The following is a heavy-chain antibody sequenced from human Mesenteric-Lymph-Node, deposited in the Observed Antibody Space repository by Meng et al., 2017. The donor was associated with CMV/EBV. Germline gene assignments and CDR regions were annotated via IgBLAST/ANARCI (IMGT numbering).Heavy chain of an antibody. CDR2: ISSDGTGR. D-gene: IGHD1-26*01. Sequence: GGSLRLSCAASGFSLRNYWVSWVRQAPGKGLVWVSRISSDGTGRYFADSVKGRFTISRDNAKNTVYLQMNSLRAEDTAVYHCARGYLENSDSHPLIDYWGQGTLVTVSS. J-gene: IGHJ4*02. V-gene: IGHV3-74*01. CDR1: GFSLRNYW. CDR3: ARGYLENSDSHPLIDY.